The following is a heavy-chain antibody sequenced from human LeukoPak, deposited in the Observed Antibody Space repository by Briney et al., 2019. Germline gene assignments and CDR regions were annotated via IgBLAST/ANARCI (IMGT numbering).Heavy chain of an antibody. CDR2: VSGNGGAT. CDR3: AKTSSEVWSGYSF. Sequence: GGSPRLSCAASGFTFSSYAMSWVRQAPGKGLGWVSAVSGNGGATYYADSVKGRFTISRDNSKNTLLLQMNSLRAEDTAVYYCAKTSSEVWSGYSFWGQGTLVTVSS. CDR1: GFTFSSYA. D-gene: IGHD3-3*01. J-gene: IGHJ4*02. V-gene: IGHV3-23*01.